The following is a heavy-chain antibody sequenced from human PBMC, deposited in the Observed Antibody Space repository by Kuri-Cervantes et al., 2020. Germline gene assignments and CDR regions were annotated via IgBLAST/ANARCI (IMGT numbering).Heavy chain of an antibody. CDR3: AREGGWLDYSSSWYGDAFGI. CDR2: IKSKTGGGTT. V-gene: IGHV3-15*01. Sequence: GESLKISCAASGFTFSNAWMSWVRQAPGKGLEWVGRIKSKTGGGTTDYAAPVKGRFTISRDDSKNTLYLQMNSLKTEDTAVYYCAREGGWLDYSSSWYGDAFGIWGQGTMVTVSS. J-gene: IGHJ3*02. D-gene: IGHD6-13*01. CDR1: GFTFSNAW.